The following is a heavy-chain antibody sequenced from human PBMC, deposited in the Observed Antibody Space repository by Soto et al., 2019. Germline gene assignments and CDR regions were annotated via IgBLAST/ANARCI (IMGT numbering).Heavy chain of an antibody. J-gene: IGHJ4*02. V-gene: IGHV1-18*01. Sequence: QVQLVQSGGEVKKPGASVKVSCKAAGYTFTSHGISWVRQAPGQGLEWMGWISTFHGSINYAQKFQDRVTMTTDTSTSTAYMELRSLRSYDTAVYYCARFYSSGWPRGYFDYWGQGTPVTVSA. CDR3: ARFYSSGWPRGYFDY. CDR2: ISTFHGSI. CDR1: GYTFTSHG. D-gene: IGHD6-19*01.